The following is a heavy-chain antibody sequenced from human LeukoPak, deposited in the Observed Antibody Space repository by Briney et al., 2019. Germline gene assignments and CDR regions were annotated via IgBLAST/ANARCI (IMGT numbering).Heavy chain of an antibody. J-gene: IGHJ4*02. CDR1: EYTFNIYD. CDR2: MNPDSGNT. V-gene: IGHV1-8*01. CDR3: AVHLPGDYLDR. Sequence: GASVRLSCTASEYTFNIYDINWVRLATGQGLEWMGWMNPDSGNTGFAQKFQGRVTMTRNTSITTAYIELSSLRSEDTAVYYCAVHLPGDYLDRWGQGTLVTVSS.